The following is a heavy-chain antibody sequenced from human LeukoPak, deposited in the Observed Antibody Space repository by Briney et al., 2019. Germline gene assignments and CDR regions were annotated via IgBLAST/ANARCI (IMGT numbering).Heavy chain of an antibody. CDR1: GFTFSSYA. Sequence: PGRSLRLSCAASGFTFSSYAMHWVRQAPGKGLEWVAVISYGGSNKYYADSVKGRFTISRDNSKNTLYLQMNSLRAEDTAVYYCAREGVSIAVARYYFDYWGQGTLVTVSS. CDR2: ISYGGSNK. D-gene: IGHD6-19*01. CDR3: AREGVSIAVARYYFDY. V-gene: IGHV3-30*04. J-gene: IGHJ4*02.